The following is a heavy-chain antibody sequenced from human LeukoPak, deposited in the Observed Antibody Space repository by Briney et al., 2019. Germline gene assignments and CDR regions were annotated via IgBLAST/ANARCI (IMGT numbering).Heavy chain of an antibody. V-gene: IGHV3-30*02. CDR3: AKDRGPKSGHDAFDI. Sequence: GGSLRLSCAASGFTFSSYGMHWVRQAPGKGLEWVAFIRYDGSNKYYADSVKGRFTISRDNSKNTLYLQMNSLRAEDTAVYYCAKDRGPKSGHDAFDIWGQGTMVTVSS. CDR2: IRYDGSNK. J-gene: IGHJ3*02. CDR1: GFTFSSYG.